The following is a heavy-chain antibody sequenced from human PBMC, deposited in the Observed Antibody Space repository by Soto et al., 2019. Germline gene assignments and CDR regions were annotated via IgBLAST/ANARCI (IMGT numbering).Heavy chain of an antibody. D-gene: IGHD1-7*01. Sequence: QVQLVQSGAEVKKPGSSVKVSCKASGGTFSSYAISWVRQAPGQGLEWMGGIIPISGTANYAQKFQGRVTITADESTSTVYMELSSLRDTDTAVYYCAITGTTRDEGFLFDYWCQGTTVTVSS. V-gene: IGHV1-69*01. J-gene: IGHJ4*02. CDR3: AITGTTRDEGFLFDY. CDR1: GGTFSSYA. CDR2: IIPISGTA.